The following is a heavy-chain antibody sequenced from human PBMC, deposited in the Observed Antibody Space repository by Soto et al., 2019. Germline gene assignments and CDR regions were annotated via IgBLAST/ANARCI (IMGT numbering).Heavy chain of an antibody. V-gene: IGHV4-59*01. D-gene: IGHD6-19*01. CDR1: GGSISSYY. Sequence: SETLSLTCTVSGGSISSYYWSWIRQPPGKGLEWIGYIYYSGGTNYNPSLKSRVTISVDTSKNQFSLKLSSVTAADTAVYYCASSWYSSGWGWFDPWGQGTLVTVSS. CDR2: IYYSGGT. J-gene: IGHJ5*02. CDR3: ASSWYSSGWGWFDP.